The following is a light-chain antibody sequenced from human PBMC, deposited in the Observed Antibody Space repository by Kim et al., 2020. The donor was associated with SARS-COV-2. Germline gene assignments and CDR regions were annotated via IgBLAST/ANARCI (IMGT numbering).Light chain of an antibody. CDR1: SLRSYY. Sequence: AWGQTVRIKCQGGSLRSYYGSWYQQKPGQAPVLVSYGKNNRTSGIPDRFSGSSSGNTASLTITGAQAEDEADYYWNSRDSSGNHWVFGGGTQLTVL. J-gene: IGLJ3*02. CDR3: NSRDSSGNHWV. V-gene: IGLV3-19*01. CDR2: GKN.